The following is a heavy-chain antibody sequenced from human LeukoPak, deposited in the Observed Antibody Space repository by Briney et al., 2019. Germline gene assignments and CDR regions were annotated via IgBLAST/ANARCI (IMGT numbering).Heavy chain of an antibody. CDR2: INANSGGT. CDR3: ARAFLFYYGSGKMDV. V-gene: IGHV1-2*02. CDR1: GYSFTSYW. D-gene: IGHD3-10*01. J-gene: IGHJ6*04. Sequence: GESLKISCKGSGYSFTSYWIGWVRQAPGQGLEWMGWINANSGGTKYAQKFQGRVTMTRDTSISTAYMELSSLRSDDTAVYYCARAFLFYYGSGKMDVWGKGTTVTISS.